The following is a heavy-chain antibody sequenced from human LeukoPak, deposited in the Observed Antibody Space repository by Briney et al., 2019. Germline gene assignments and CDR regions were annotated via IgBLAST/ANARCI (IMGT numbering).Heavy chain of an antibody. D-gene: IGHD1-7*01. CDR3: VSGPLTGTTNY. J-gene: IGHJ4*02. Sequence: PGGSLRLSCAASGFTFSDCSMHWVRQAPGKGLEWVAVISYDGITKYYADSVKGRFTISRENSKNTLYLQMNSLRGEDTAVYYCVSGPLTGTTNYWGQGTLVTVSS. CDR1: GFTFSDCS. V-gene: IGHV3-30-3*01. CDR2: ISYDGITK.